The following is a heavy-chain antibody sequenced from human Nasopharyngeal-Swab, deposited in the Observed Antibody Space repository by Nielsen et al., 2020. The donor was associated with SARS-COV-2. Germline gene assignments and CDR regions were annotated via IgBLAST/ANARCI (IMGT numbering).Heavy chain of an antibody. CDR3: ARVRGLGWNRPFYYGMDV. CDR2: INPNSGGT. V-gene: IGHV1-2*06. Sequence: WVRQAPRQGLEWMGRINPNSGGTNYAQKFQGRVTMTRDTSISTAYMELSRLRSDDTAVYYCARVRGLGWNRPFYYGMDVWGQGTTVTVSS. D-gene: IGHD1/OR15-1a*01. J-gene: IGHJ6*02.